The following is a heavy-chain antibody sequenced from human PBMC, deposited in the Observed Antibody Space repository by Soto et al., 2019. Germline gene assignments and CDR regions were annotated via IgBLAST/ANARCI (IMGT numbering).Heavy chain of an antibody. CDR1: GFTCSSYW. CDR3: TRITVSYYKSDFDY. V-gene: IGHV3-74*01. D-gene: IGHD3-10*01. CDR2: INSDGSST. J-gene: IGHJ4*02. Sequence: PGGSRRLSYAASGFTCSSYWRHWVRKAPGKGLVWVSRINSDGSSTSYADSVKGRFTISRDNAKNTLYVQMNSLRAEDTAVYYCTRITVSYYKSDFDYWGQGTLVTVSS.